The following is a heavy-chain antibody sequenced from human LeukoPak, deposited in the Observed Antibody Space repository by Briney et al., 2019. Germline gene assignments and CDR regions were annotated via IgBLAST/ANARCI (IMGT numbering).Heavy chain of an antibody. J-gene: IGHJ4*02. D-gene: IGHD6-13*01. CDR3: ARREYSSWYEDH. V-gene: IGHV4-59*08. CDR1: GGSISSYY. Sequence: SETLSLTCTVSGGSISSYYWSWIRQPPGKGLEWIGHIHYTGSTNYNPSLKSRVTISVDTSKNQFSLKLNSVTAADTAVYYCARREYSSWYEDHWGQGTLVTVSS. CDR2: IHYTGST.